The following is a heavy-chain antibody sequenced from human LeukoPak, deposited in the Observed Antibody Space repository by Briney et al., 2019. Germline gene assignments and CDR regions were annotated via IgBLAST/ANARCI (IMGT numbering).Heavy chain of an antibody. V-gene: IGHV1-24*01. Sequence: ASVKVSCKVSGYTLTELSMHWVRQAPGKGLEWMGGFDPEDGETIYAQKFQGRVTMTEDTSTDTAYMELSSLRSEDTAVYYCATDRLKKWGLQGARVAFDIWGQGTMVTVSS. CDR1: GYTLTELS. D-gene: IGHD1-26*01. J-gene: IGHJ3*02. CDR3: ATDRLKKWGLQGARVAFDI. CDR2: FDPEDGET.